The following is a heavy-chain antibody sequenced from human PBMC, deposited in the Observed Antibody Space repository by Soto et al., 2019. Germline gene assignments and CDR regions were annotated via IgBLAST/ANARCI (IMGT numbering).Heavy chain of an antibody. CDR3: AGDLSLQGGWTTI. V-gene: IGHV1-8*01. CDR1: GYTFTSYD. D-gene: IGHD6-19*01. Sequence: ASVKVSCKASGYTFTSYDINWVRQATGQGLEWMGWMNPKSGNTGYAQKFQGRVTMTRNTSISTAYMELSSLRSEDTAVYYWAGDLSLQGGWTTIWGQGTMVTVSS. CDR2: MNPKSGNT. J-gene: IGHJ3*02.